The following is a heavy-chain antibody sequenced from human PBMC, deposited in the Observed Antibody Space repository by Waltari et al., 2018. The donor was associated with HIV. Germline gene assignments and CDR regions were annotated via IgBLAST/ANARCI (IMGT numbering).Heavy chain of an antibody. V-gene: IGHV3-23*01. CDR1: GFTLSSYA. CDR2: ISGSNSIT. J-gene: IGHJ4*02. CDR3: ASAEGYYRRPFDF. Sequence: EVQLLESGGGLVQPGGSLRLSCAASGFTLSSYAMSWVRQAPGKGREWVSIISGSNSITDYADSVKGRFTISRDFSKYTVFLQMNSLRVEDTAIYYCASAEGYYRRPFDFWGQGTQVTVSS. D-gene: IGHD2-15*01.